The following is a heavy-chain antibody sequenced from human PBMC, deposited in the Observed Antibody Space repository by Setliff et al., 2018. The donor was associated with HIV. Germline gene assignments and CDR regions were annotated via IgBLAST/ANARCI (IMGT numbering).Heavy chain of an antibody. D-gene: IGHD1-1*01. V-gene: IGHV4-59*01. J-gene: IGHJ5*02. CDR2: IYYSGST. Sequence: SETLSLTCTVSGGSISSYYWTWIRQPPGKGLEWIGYIYYSGSTKYNPSLKSRVTISVDASKKQFSLKLSSVTAADTAGYYCARANLEPTSRLFDPWGPGTLVTVSS. CDR1: GGSISSYY. CDR3: ARANLEPTSRLFDP.